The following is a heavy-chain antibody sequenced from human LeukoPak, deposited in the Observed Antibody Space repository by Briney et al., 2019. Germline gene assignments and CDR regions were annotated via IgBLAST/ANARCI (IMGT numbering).Heavy chain of an antibody. D-gene: IGHD1-26*01. CDR1: EFTFSTYG. V-gene: IGHV3-30*03. CDR2: ISYDGSYK. J-gene: IGHJ4*02. CDR3: AREELTSGSYSEALDY. Sequence: GGSLRLSCAASEFTFSTYGMHWVRQAPGKGLEWVAVISYDGSYKFYADSVKGRFTISRDNSKSTLYLQMNSLRAEDTAVYYCAREELTSGSYSEALDYWGQGTLVTVSS.